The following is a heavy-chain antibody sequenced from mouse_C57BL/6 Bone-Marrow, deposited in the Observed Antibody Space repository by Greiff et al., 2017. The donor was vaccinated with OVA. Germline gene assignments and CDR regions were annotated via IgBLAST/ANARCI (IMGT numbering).Heavy chain of an antibody. CDR2: IDPSDSYT. Sequence: VQLQQPGAELVRPGTSVKLSCKASGYTFPSYWLHWVKQRPGQGLEWIGGIDPSDSYTNYKQKFKGNATLTVDTSSSPASMQLSSLTPEDSAVYYCARKYYGSSYWYFDVWGTGTTVTVSS. CDR1: GYTFPSYW. CDR3: ARKYYGSSYWYFDV. V-gene: IGHV1-59*01. J-gene: IGHJ1*03. D-gene: IGHD1-1*01.